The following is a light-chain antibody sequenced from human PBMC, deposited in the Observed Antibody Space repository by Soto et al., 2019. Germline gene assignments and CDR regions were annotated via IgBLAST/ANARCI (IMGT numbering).Light chain of an antibody. J-gene: IGKJ5*01. Sequence: SHITHAPSSLTASAGDRVTITFLASQDVGKHVNWYQQKPGNAPKLLIYDASNLETGVSSRFSASGSGTHFTFTINSLQPEDFTTYYCQHSYTLPITFGQGTRLEIK. CDR3: QHSYTLPIT. CDR2: DAS. V-gene: IGKV1-33*01. CDR1: QDVGKH.